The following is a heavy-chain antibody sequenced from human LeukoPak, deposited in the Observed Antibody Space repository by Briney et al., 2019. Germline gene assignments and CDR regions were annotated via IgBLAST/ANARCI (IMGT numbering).Heavy chain of an antibody. D-gene: IGHD5-12*01. V-gene: IGHV3-23*01. J-gene: IGHJ4*02. Sequence: GGSLRLSCAASGFIFSSYAMSWVRQAPGKGLEWVSVISGSGGSIYDADSVKGRFTISRDNSKNTLYLQMNSLRVEDTAVYYCVKTRGGVVATTSDYWGQGTLVTVSS. CDR3: VKTRGGVVATTSDY. CDR2: ISGSGGSI. CDR1: GFIFSSYA.